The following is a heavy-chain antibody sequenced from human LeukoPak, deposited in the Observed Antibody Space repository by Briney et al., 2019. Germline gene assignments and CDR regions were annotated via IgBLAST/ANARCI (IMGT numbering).Heavy chain of an antibody. J-gene: IGHJ4*02. V-gene: IGHV1-69*13. CDR1: GGTFSSYA. Sequence: ASVKVSCKASGGTFSSYAISWVRQAPGQGLEWMGGIIPIFGTANYAQKFQGRVTITADESTSTAYMELSSLRSEDTAVYYCATLEMATHGALDYWGQGTLVTVSS. CDR2: IIPIFGTA. D-gene: IGHD5-24*01. CDR3: ATLEMATHGALDY.